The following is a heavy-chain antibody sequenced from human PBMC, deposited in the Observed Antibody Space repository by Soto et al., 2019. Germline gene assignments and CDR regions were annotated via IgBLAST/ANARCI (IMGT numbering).Heavy chain of an antibody. D-gene: IGHD3-22*01. Sequence: ASVKVSCKASGGTFSSYAISWVRQAPGQGLEWMGGIIPIFGTANYAQKFQGRVTITADESTSTAYMELSSLRSEDTAVYYCARDHYYDSSGYPTRFDYWGQGTLVTVSS. CDR1: GGTFSSYA. CDR2: IIPIFGTA. J-gene: IGHJ4*02. CDR3: ARDHYYDSSGYPTRFDY. V-gene: IGHV1-69*13.